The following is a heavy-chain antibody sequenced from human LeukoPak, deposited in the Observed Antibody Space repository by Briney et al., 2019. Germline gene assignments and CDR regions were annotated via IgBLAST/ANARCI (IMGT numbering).Heavy chain of an antibody. V-gene: IGHV3-49*04. CDR2: IRRKAYGGTT. CDR1: GFTFSSYW. D-gene: IGHD3-10*01. J-gene: IGHJ5*02. Sequence: PGGSLRLSCAASGFTFSSYWMSWVRQAPGKGLEWVGFIRRKAYGGTTEYAASVKGRFTISRDDSKSIAYLQMNSLKTEDTAVYYCTRDHTWFGEWTPWFDPWGQGTLVTVSS. CDR3: TRDHTWFGEWTPWFDP.